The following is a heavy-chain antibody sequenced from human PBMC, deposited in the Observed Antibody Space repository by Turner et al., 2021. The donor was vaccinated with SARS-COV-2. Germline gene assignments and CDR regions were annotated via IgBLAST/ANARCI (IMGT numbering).Heavy chain of an antibody. D-gene: IGHD3-22*01. CDR1: GFTCSSYS. Sequence: EVQLVESGGGLVKPGGSLRLSCAASGFTCSSYSMNWVRQAPGKGLEWVSSISSSSSYIYYADSMKGRFTISRDNAKNSLYLQMNSLRAEDTAVYYCARGTYYYDSSTYSGTNWFDPWGQGTLVTVSS. CDR2: ISSSSSYI. V-gene: IGHV3-21*01. J-gene: IGHJ5*02. CDR3: ARGTYYYDSSTYSGTNWFDP.